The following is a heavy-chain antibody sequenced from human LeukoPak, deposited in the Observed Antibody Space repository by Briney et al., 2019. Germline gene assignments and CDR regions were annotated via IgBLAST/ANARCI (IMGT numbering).Heavy chain of an antibody. D-gene: IGHD4-11*01. CDR3: ANIGTTVTTDFDF. J-gene: IGHJ4*02. Sequence: ASVKVSCKASGYTFTGYYMHWVRQAPGQGLEWMGWINPNSGGTNYAQKFQGRVTMTRDTSISTAYMELSRLRSDDTAVYYCANIGTTVTTDFDFWGQGTLVTVSS. CDR2: INPNSGGT. CDR1: GYTFTGYY. V-gene: IGHV1-2*02.